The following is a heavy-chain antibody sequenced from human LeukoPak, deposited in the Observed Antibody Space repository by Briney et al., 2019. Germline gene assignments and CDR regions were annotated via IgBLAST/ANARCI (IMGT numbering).Heavy chain of an antibody. CDR2: IDPSDSYT. D-gene: IGHD3-22*01. J-gene: IGHJ5*02. V-gene: IGHV5-10-1*01. CDR3: ARMYYFDSSGYFP. Sequence: GESLRISCKGSGYTFTSYWITWVRQMPGKGLEWMGRIDPSDSYTNYSPAFQGHVTISADKSISTAYLQWSSLKASDTAMYYCARMYYFDSSGYFPWGQGTLVTVS. CDR1: GYTFTSYW.